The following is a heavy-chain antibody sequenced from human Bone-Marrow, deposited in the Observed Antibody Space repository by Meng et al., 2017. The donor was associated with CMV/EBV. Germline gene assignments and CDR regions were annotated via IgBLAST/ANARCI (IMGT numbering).Heavy chain of an antibody. J-gene: IGHJ4*02. Sequence: LRLSCAASGFTFDDYAMHWLRQAPGKGLEWVSGISWNSGSIGYADSVKGRFTISRDNAKNSLYLQMNSLRAEDTALYYCAKEGRGYSYFDYWGQGTLVTVSS. CDR2: ISWNSGSI. D-gene: IGHD5-18*01. V-gene: IGHV3-9*01. CDR1: GFTFDDYA. CDR3: AKEGRGYSYFDY.